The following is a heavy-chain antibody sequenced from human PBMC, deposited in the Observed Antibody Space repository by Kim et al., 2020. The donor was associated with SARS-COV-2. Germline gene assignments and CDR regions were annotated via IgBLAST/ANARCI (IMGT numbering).Heavy chain of an antibody. D-gene: IGHD3-22*01. Sequence: KGRFTISRENSKNTLYLQMNSLRAEDTAVYYCARDFSRYYYDSSGYYPGYWGQGTLVTVSS. V-gene: IGHV3-30*01. CDR3: ARDFSRYYYDSSGYYPGY. J-gene: IGHJ4*02.